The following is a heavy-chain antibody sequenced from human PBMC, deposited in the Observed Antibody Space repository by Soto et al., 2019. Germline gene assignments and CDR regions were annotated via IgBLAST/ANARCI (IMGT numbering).Heavy chain of an antibody. Sequence: SETLSLTCTVSGGSISSSSYYWGWIRQPPGKGLEWIGSIYYSGSTYYNPSLKSRVTISVDTSKNQFSLKLSSVTAADTAVYYCARHVFGSGSYYNWGSARTNYYGMDVWGQGTTVT. J-gene: IGHJ6*02. V-gene: IGHV4-39*01. D-gene: IGHD3-10*01. CDR2: IYYSGST. CDR3: ARHVFGSGSYYNWGSARTNYYGMDV. CDR1: GGSISSSSYY.